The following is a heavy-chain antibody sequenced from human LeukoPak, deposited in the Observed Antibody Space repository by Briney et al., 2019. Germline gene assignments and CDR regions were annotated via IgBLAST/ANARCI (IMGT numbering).Heavy chain of an antibody. CDR2: IKQDGSEK. J-gene: IGHJ6*03. CDR1: GFTFSSYW. CDR3: AREDYYYYYYMDV. Sequence: GGSLRLSCAASGFTFSSYWMSWVRQAPGKGLEWVANIKQDGSEKYYVDSVKGRFTISRDNAKNSLYLQMNSLRAEDTAVYYCAREDYYYYYYMDVWRKGTTVTVSS. V-gene: IGHV3-7*01.